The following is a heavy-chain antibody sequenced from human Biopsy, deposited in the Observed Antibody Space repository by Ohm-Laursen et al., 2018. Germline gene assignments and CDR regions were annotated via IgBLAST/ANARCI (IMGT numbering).Heavy chain of an antibody. CDR3: ATKLTGYFHH. J-gene: IGHJ1*01. CDR1: GGTFSNYG. CDR2: NIPILGTG. D-gene: IGHD3-9*01. V-gene: IGHV1-69*06. Sequence: AASVKVSCKAPGGTFSNYGVNRVRQAPGQGLEWLGGNIPILGTGNYAQKFQDRVTVAADTSTSTATMELRSLRSDDTAVYYCATKLTGYFHHWGQGTLVIVSS.